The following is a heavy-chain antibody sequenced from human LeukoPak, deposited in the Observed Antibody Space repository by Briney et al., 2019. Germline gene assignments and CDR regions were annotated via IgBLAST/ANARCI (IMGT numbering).Heavy chain of an antibody. Sequence: GGSLRLSCAASGFTFSSYWMSWVRQAPGKGPEWVANIKQDGSEKYYVDSVKGRFTISRDNAKNSLYLQMNSLRAEDTAVYYCARDHGTYYGSGSYLVSIDNWFDPWGQGTLVTVSS. J-gene: IGHJ5*02. CDR3: ARDHGTYYGSGSYLVSIDNWFDP. CDR1: GFTFSSYW. D-gene: IGHD3-10*01. V-gene: IGHV3-7*01. CDR2: IKQDGSEK.